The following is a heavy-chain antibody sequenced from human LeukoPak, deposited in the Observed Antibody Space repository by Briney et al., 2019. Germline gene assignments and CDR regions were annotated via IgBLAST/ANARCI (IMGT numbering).Heavy chain of an antibody. J-gene: IGHJ3*02. V-gene: IGHV1-2*02. CDR1: GYTFTAYY. CDR3: AKDMELVGTSLAGDSLEI. D-gene: IGHD2-15*01. CDR2: INPSNGVT. Sequence: ASVKVSCKASGYTFTAYYIHWVRQAPGQRLEWMGWINPSNGVTGVVQKLQHTVSLTRDTSIIRAYMELSSLKFDDTAIYYCAKDMELVGTSLAGDSLEIWGQGTVVTVSS.